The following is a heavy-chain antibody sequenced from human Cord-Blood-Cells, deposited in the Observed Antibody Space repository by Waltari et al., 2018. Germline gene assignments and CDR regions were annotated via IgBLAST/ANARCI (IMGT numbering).Heavy chain of an antibody. CDR2: INAGNGNT. Sequence: QVQLVQSGAEVKKPGASVKVSCKASGYTFTSYAMHWVRQAPGQRLEWMGWINAGNGNTKYSQKFQGRVTITRDTSASTAYMELSSLRSEDTAVYYCARDGPYYDFWSGYHYYYGMDVWGQGTTVTVSS. CDR3: ARDGPYYDFWSGYHYYYGMDV. D-gene: IGHD3-3*01. J-gene: IGHJ6*02. V-gene: IGHV1-3*01. CDR1: GYTFTSYA.